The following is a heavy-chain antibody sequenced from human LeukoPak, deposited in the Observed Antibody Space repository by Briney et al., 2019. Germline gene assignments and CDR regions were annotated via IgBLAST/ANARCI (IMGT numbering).Heavy chain of an antibody. CDR3: AKDFLEWPHHYFDY. V-gene: IGHV3-23*01. CDR1: GFTFNTYA. CDR2: NSGSGGST. Sequence: PGGSLRLSCAASGFTFNTYAMSWVRQAPGKGLEWVSSNSGSGGSTYYADSVEGRFTISRDNSKNTLYLQMNSLRAEDTAVYYCAKDFLEWPHHYFDYWGQGTLVTVSS. J-gene: IGHJ4*02. D-gene: IGHD3-3*01.